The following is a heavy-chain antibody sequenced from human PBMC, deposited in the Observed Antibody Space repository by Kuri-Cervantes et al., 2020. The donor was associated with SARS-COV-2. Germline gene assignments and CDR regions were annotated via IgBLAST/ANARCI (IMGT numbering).Heavy chain of an antibody. CDR3: ATTFGGWFDP. J-gene: IGHJ5*02. CDR2: IIPIFGTA. D-gene: IGHD1-1*01. CDR1: GCTFSSYA. Sequence: SVKVSCKASGCTFSSYAISWVRQAPGQGLEWMGGIIPIFGTANYAQKFQGRVTMTEDTSTDTAYMELSSLRSEDTAVYYCATTFGGWFDPWGQGTLVTVSS. V-gene: IGHV1-69*06.